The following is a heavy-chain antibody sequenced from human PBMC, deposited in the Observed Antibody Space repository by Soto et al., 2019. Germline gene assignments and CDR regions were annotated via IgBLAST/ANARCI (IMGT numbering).Heavy chain of an antibody. D-gene: IGHD6-19*01. CDR1: GFMFSRYS. Sequence: GGSLRLSCAASGFMFSRYSMTWVRQAPGKGLEWVANIEQDGSDKYYVDSVEGRFTISRDNAKNSLYLQMNSLRAEDTALYYCASGHSSGWYDYWGQGTLVTVSS. V-gene: IGHV3-7*03. CDR2: IEQDGSDK. J-gene: IGHJ4*02. CDR3: ASGHSSGWYDY.